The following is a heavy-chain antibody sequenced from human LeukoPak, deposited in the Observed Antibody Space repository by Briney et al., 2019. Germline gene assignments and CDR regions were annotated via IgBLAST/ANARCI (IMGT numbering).Heavy chain of an antibody. CDR1: GFTFSSYD. CDR3: ARAASYYYYMDV. J-gene: IGHJ6*03. V-gene: IGHV3-13*01. CDR2: IGTAGDT. Sequence: GGSLRLSCAASGFTFSSYDMHWVRQATGKGLEWVSAIGTAGDTYYPGSVKGRFTISRENAMNSLYLQMNSLRAGDTAVYYCARAASYYYYMDVWGKGTTVTVSS.